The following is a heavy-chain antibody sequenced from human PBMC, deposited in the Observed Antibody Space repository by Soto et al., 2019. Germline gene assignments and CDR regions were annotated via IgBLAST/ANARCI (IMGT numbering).Heavy chain of an antibody. CDR2: IYWNDDK. V-gene: IGHV2-5*01. D-gene: IGHD6-19*01. J-gene: IGHJ4*02. CDR1: GFSLSTRGLG. CDR3: AHSPSGWYLFDY. Sequence: SGPNAGEPTQTLPLTCTFSGFSLSTRGLGVGWIRQPPGKALEWLALIYWNDDKRYSPSLKARLTITKDTSKNQVVLTMTNMDPVDTATYYCAHSPSGWYLFDYWGQGTLVTVSS.